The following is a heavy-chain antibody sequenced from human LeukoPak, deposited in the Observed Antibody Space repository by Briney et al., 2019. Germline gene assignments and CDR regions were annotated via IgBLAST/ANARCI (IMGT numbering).Heavy chain of an antibody. CDR3: ARDRGPYDSSGYYY. CDR1: GFTVSSNY. CDR2: IYSGGST. J-gene: IGHJ4*02. Sequence: GGSLRLSCAASGFTVSSNYMSWVRQAPGKGLELVSVIYSGGSTYYADSVKGRFTISRDNSKDTLYLQMSSLRAEDTAVYYCARDRGPYDSSGYYYWGQGTLVTVSS. D-gene: IGHD3-22*01. V-gene: IGHV3-66*01.